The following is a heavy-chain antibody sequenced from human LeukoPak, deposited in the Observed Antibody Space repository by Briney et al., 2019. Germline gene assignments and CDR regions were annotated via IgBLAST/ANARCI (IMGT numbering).Heavy chain of an antibody. D-gene: IGHD4-17*01. J-gene: IGHJ4*02. CDR2: IYYSGST. Sequence: SETLSLTCTVSGGSISSSSYYWGWIRQPPGRGLEWIGSIYYSGSTYYNPSLKSRVTISVDTSKNQFSLKLSSVTAADTAVYYCARHSDDYGDYDPHSGYYFDYWGQGTLVTVSS. CDR1: GGSISSSSYY. V-gene: IGHV4-39*01. CDR3: ARHSDDYGDYDPHSGYYFDY.